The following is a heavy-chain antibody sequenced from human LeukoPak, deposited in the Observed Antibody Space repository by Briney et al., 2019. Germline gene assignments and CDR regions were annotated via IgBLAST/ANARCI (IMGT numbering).Heavy chain of an antibody. CDR2: ISGSGGST. CDR3: AKAGYDILTGYYV. Sequence: GGSLRLSCAASGFTFSSYAMSWVRQAPGKGLEWVSAISGSGGSTYYADSVKGRFTIFRDNSKNTLYLQMNSLRAEDTAVYYCAKAGYDILTGYYVWGQGTLVTVSS. D-gene: IGHD3-9*01. J-gene: IGHJ4*02. CDR1: GFTFSSYA. V-gene: IGHV3-23*01.